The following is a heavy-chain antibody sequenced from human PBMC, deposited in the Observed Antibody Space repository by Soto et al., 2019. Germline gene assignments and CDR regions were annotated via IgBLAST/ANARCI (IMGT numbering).Heavy chain of an antibody. CDR2: IYHSGST. J-gene: IGHJ5*02. D-gene: IGHD3-10*01. CDR1: GGSISSGGYS. CDR3: ARQNVLLWFGELLYWFDP. V-gene: IGHV4-30-2*01. Sequence: SETLSLTCAVSGGSISSGGYSWSWIRQPPXKGLEWIGYIYHSGSTYYNPSLKSRVTISVDRSKNQFSLKLSSVTAADTAVYYCARQNVLLWFGELLYWFDPWGQGTLVTVCS.